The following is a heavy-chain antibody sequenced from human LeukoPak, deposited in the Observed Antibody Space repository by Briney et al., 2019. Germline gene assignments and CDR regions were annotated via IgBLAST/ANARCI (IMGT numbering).Heavy chain of an antibody. J-gene: IGHJ3*02. CDR3: ARDKGTFDI. CDR2: IYHSGST. CDR1: GGSISSGGYS. V-gene: IGHV4-30-2*01. Sequence: SQTLSLTCAVSGGSISSGGYSWSWIRQPPGKGLERIGYIYHSGSTYYNLSLKSRVTISVDRSKNQFSLKLSSVTAADTAVYYCARDKGTFDIWGQGTMVTVSS.